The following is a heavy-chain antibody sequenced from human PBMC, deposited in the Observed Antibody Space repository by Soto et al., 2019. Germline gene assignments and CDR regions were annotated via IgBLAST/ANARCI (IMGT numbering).Heavy chain of an antibody. V-gene: IGHV4-4*02. J-gene: IGHJ3*02. CDR3: ARVTGRTGPSNAFDI. Sequence: TSETLSHTCAVSSGSIISSNWWSWVRQPPGKGLEWIGEIYHSGSTNYNPSLKSRVTISVDKSKNQFSLKLSSVTAADTAVYYCARVTGRTGPSNAFDIWGQGTMVTVSS. D-gene: IGHD3-10*01. CDR1: SGSIISSNW. CDR2: IYHSGST.